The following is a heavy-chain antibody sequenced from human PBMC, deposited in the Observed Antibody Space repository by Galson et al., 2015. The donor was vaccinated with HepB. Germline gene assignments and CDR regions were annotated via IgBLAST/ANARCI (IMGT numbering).Heavy chain of an antibody. V-gene: IGHV3-48*02. CDR3: ARVYFGSGSSSAYWYFDL. J-gene: IGHJ2*01. Sequence: SLRLSCAASGFTFSSYTMNWVRQAPGKGLESVSYISSTGTTMYYADAAQGRFTISRDIAQNSLYLQMNSLRDEDTAVSYCARVYFGSGSSSAYWYFDLWGRGALVTVSS. D-gene: IGHD3-10*01. CDR2: ISSTGTTM. CDR1: GFTFSSYT.